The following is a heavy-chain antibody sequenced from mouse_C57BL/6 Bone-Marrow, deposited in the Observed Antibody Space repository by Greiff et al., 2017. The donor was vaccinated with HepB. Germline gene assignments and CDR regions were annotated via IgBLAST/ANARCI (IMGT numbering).Heavy chain of an antibody. CDR3: ARESSKAMDY. V-gene: IGHV3-6*01. CDR2: ISYDGSN. CDR1: GYSITSGYY. Sequence: EVQVVESGPGLVKPSQSLSLTCSVTGYSITSGYYWNWIRQFPGNKLEWMGYISYDGSNNYNPSLKNRISITRDTSKNQFFLKLNSVTTEDTATYYCARESSKAMDYWGQGTSVTVSS. D-gene: IGHD1-1*01. J-gene: IGHJ4*01.